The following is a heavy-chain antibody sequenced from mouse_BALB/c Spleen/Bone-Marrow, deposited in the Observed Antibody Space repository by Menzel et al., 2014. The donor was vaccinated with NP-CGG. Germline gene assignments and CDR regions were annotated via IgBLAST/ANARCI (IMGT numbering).Heavy chain of an antibody. V-gene: IGHV1-14*01. D-gene: IGHD2-3*01. Sequence: VQLKESGPELVKPGASVKMSCKASGYTFTTYVMHWVKRKPGQGLEWIGYINPYNDGTKYNEKFKGKATLTSDKSSNTAYMELSSLTSEDSAVYYCARRISDGYYLDYWGQGTTLTVSS. J-gene: IGHJ2*01. CDR2: INPYNDGT. CDR1: GYTFTTYV. CDR3: ARRISDGYYLDY.